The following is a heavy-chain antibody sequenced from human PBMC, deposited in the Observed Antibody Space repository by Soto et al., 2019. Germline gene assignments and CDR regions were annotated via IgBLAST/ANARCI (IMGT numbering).Heavy chain of an antibody. CDR3: ARVLTGSWNWFDP. J-gene: IGHJ5*02. V-gene: IGHV3-74*01. CDR1: GFTFSSYW. CDR2: INSDGSRT. D-gene: IGHD6-13*01. Sequence: EVQLVESGGGLGQPWESLSLSCAASGFTFSSYWMHWVRQAPGKGLVWVSLINSDGSRTNYADSVKGRFTVSRDNAKNTQYLQMNSLRAEDPAVYYCARVLTGSWNWFDPWGQGTLVTVSS.